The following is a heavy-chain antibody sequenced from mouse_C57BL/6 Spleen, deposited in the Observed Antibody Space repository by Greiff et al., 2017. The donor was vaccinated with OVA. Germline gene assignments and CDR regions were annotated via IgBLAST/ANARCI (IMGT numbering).Heavy chain of an antibody. CDR1: GYSITSGYY. J-gene: IGHJ1*03. Sequence: ESGPGLVKPSQSLSLTCSVTGYSITSGYYWNWIRQFPGNKLEWMGYISYDGSNNYNPSLKNRISITRDTSKNQFFLKLNSVTTEDTATYYCASDYYYGSSYWYFDVWGTGTTVTVSS. CDR3: ASDYYYGSSYWYFDV. CDR2: ISYDGSN. D-gene: IGHD1-1*01. V-gene: IGHV3-6*01.